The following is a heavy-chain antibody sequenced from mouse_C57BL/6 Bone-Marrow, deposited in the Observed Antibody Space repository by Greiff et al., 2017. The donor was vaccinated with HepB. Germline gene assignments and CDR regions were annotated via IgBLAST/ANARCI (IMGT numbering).Heavy chain of an antibody. J-gene: IGHJ2*01. V-gene: IGHV1-15*01. CDR2: IDPETGGT. D-gene: IGHD3-1*01. CDR1: GYTFTDYE. CDR3: TRKGRDYFDY. Sequence: VKLMESGAELVRPGASVTLSCKASGYTFTDYEMHWVKQTPVHGLEWIGAIDPETGGTAYNQKFKGKAILTADKSSSTAYMELRSLTSEDSAVYYCTRKGRDYFDYWGQGTTLTVSS.